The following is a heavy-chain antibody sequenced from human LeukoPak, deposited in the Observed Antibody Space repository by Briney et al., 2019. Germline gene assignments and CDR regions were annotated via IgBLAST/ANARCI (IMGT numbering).Heavy chain of an antibody. D-gene: IGHD1-1*01. CDR1: GGSFSGYY. CDR2: VNHGGGT. J-gene: IGHJ6*03. V-gene: IGHV4-34*01. Sequence: PSETLSLTCAVYGGSFSGYYWSWIRQPPGKGLEWIGEVNHGGGTNYNPSLESRVTVSVDTSKNQFSLNLSSATAADTAVYYCARGTRYNSASPFSHYYYMDVWGKGTTVTVSS. CDR3: ARGTRYNSASPFSHYYYMDV.